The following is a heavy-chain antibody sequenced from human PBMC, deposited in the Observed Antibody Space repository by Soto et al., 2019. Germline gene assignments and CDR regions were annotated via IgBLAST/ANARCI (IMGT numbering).Heavy chain of an antibody. Sequence: QVQLVQSGAEVKKPGASVKGSCKASGYTFTSYGISWVRQAPGQGLEWMGWISAYNGNTNYARKLQGRVTMTTDTSTSTAYMELRSLRSDDTAVYYCARVGGSYCSSTSCYYSYLYWFDTWGQGTLVTVSS. V-gene: IGHV1-18*01. D-gene: IGHD2-2*01. J-gene: IGHJ5*02. CDR3: ARVGGSYCSSTSCYYSYLYWFDT. CDR1: GYTFTSYG. CDR2: ISAYNGNT.